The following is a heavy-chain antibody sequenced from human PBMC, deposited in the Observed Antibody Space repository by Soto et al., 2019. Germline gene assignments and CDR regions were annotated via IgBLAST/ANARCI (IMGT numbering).Heavy chain of an antibody. V-gene: IGHV3-43*01. Sequence: GGSLRLSCAASGFTFDDYTMHWVRQAPGKGLEWVSLISWDGGSTYYADSVKGRFTISRDNSKNSLYLQMNSLRTEATALYYCAKDMASSGYNYGMDVWGQGTTVTVSS. CDR2: ISWDGGST. CDR3: AKDMASSGYNYGMDV. D-gene: IGHD6-19*01. J-gene: IGHJ6*02. CDR1: GFTFDDYT.